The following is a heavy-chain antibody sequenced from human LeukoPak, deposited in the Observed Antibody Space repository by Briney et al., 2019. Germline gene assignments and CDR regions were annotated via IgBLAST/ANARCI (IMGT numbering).Heavy chain of an antibody. CDR2: ISSSSSYT. Sequence: GGSLRLSCAASGFTFSDYYMSWIRQAPGKGLEWISFISSSSSYTNYADSVKGRFTISRDNTKNSLYLQMNDLRAEDTAVYYCARGGADYVIGYWGQGTLVTVSS. V-gene: IGHV3-11*06. CDR1: GFTFSDYY. J-gene: IGHJ4*02. D-gene: IGHD4-17*01. CDR3: ARGGADYVIGY.